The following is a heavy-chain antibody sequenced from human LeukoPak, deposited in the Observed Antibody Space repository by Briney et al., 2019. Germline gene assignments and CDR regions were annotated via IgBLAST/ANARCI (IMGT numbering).Heavy chain of an antibody. D-gene: IGHD5-12*01. CDR1: GFTFSSNW. V-gene: IGHV3-74*01. Sequence: GGSLRLSCAASGFTFSSNWMHWVRQAPGKGLGWVSRINSDGSSRRYADSVKGRFTISRDNAKNTLYLQMNSLRAEDTAVYYCAREDSGYGGVDYWGQGTLVTVSS. J-gene: IGHJ4*02. CDR2: INSDGSSR. CDR3: AREDSGYGGVDY.